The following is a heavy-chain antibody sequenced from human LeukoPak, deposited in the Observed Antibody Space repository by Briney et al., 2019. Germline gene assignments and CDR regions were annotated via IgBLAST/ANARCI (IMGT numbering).Heavy chain of an antibody. Sequence: SETLSLTCTVSGGSISSYYWSWIRQPPGKGLEWIGYIYYSGSTNYNPSLKSRVTISVDTSKNQFSLRLSSVTAADTAVYYCARAPPYRFDYWGQGTLVTVSS. CDR1: GGSISSYY. CDR3: ARAPPYRFDY. V-gene: IGHV4-59*08. CDR2: IYYSGST. D-gene: IGHD4-11*01. J-gene: IGHJ4*02.